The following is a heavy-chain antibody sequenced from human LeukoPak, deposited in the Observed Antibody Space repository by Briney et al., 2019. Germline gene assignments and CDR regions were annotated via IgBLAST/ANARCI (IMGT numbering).Heavy chain of an antibody. D-gene: IGHD6-19*01. CDR1: GFTFNNYA. CDR3: AKMGLKQWPYNYFDY. CDR2: ISRNGDST. V-gene: IGHV3-23*01. Sequence: GGSLRLSCAASGFTFNNYAMSWVRHAPGKGLEWVSAISRNGDSTYYADSVKGRITISRDNSKNTLYLQMNSLRAEDTAVYYCAKMGLKQWPYNYFDYWGQGTLVTVSS. J-gene: IGHJ4*02.